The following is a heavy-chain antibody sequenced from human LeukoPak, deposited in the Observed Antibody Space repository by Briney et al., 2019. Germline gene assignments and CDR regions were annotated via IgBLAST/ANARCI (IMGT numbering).Heavy chain of an antibody. CDR2: TYYRSKWYN. D-gene: IGHD6-19*01. CDR3: ARWSYDSGLR. J-gene: IGHJ4*02. V-gene: IGHV6-1*01. Sequence: SQTLSLTCAISGDSVSSSSAAWNWIRQSPSRGLEWLGRTYYRSKWYNNYAEFVKGRITINPDTSKNQFSLQLNSVTPEDTAVYYCARWSYDSGLRWGQGTLVTVSS. CDR1: GDSVSSSSAA.